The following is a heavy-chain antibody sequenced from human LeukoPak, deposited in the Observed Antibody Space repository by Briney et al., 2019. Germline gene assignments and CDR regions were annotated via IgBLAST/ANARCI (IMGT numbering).Heavy chain of an antibody. Sequence: SETLSLTCTISGDSFGSYRWNWIRQSAGKGLEWIGRIYASGPTHYDPSFNSRVTMSVDTSKNQFSLKLTYVTAADTALYYCARGDSGGATRFDYWGQGILVTVSS. J-gene: IGHJ4*02. V-gene: IGHV4-4*07. CDR1: GDSFGSYR. CDR3: ARGDSGGATRFDY. D-gene: IGHD6-6*01. CDR2: IYASGPT.